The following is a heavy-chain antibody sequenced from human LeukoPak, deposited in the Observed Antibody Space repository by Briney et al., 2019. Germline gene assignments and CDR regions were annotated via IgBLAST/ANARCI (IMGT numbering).Heavy chain of an antibody. J-gene: IGHJ5*02. D-gene: IGHD2-2*02. CDR3: AREWGSCSRTSCHRGNWFDP. CDR2: IYYSGST. CDR1: GGSISSSSYY. V-gene: IGHV4-39*02. Sequence: SETLSLTCTVSGGSISSSSYYWGWIRQPPGKGLEWIGSIYYSGSTYYNPSLKSRVTISVDTSKNQFSLKLSSVTAADTAVYYWAREWGSCSRTSCHRGNWFDPWGQGTLVTVSS.